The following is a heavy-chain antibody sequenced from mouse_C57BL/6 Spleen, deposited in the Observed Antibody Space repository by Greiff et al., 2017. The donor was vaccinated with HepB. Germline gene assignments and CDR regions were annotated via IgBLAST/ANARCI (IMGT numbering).Heavy chain of an antibody. D-gene: IGHD1-1*01. V-gene: IGHV1-52*01. CDR1: GYTFTSYW. J-gene: IGHJ4*01. CDR2: IDPSDSET. CDR3: ARGVSSYYAMDY. Sequence: QVQLKQPGAELVRPGSSVKLSCKASGYTFTSYWMHWVKQRPIQGLEWIGNIDPSDSETHYNQKFKDKATLTVDKSSSTAYMQLSSLTSEDSAVYYCARGVSSYYAMDYWGQGTSVTVSS.